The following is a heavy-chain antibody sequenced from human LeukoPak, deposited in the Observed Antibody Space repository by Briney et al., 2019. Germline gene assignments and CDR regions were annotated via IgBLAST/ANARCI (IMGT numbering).Heavy chain of an antibody. V-gene: IGHV3-30*18. CDR3: AKDLWGSGSYYYYYGMDV. D-gene: IGHD3-10*01. J-gene: IGHJ6*02. CDR1: GFTFSSYG. CDR2: ISYDGSNK. Sequence: GGSLRLSCAASGFTFSSYGMHWVRQAPGKGLEWVAVISYDGSNKYYADSVKGRFTISRDNSKNTLYLQMSSLRAEDTAVYYCAKDLWGSGSYYYYYGMDVWGQGTTVTVSS.